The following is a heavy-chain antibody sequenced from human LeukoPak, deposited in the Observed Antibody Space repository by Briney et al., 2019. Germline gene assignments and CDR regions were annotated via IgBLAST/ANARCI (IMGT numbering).Heavy chain of an antibody. CDR1: GFTFTGYY. J-gene: IGHJ4*02. CDR3: ARAEGYCSGGSCYGFDF. D-gene: IGHD2-15*01. CDR2: ISPTSGTT. Sequence: ASVKVSCKASGFTFTGYYLHWVRQAPGQGLEWMGWISPTSGTTNYAQRFQGRVTMTRDTSISTAYMELSGLRSDDTAVYYCARAEGYCSGGSCYGFDFWGQGTLVTVSS. V-gene: IGHV1-2*02.